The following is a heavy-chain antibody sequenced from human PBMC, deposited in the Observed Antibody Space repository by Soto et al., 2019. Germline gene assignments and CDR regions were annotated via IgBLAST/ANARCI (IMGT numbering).Heavy chain of an antibody. CDR1: GGSISSYY. CDR3: ATSTGAGIAAAAYYYYGMDV. V-gene: IGHV4-4*07. J-gene: IGHJ6*02. CDR2: IYTSGST. D-gene: IGHD6-13*01. Sequence: PSETLSLTCTVSGGSISSYYWSWIRQPAGKGLEWIGRIYTSGSTNYNPSLKSRVTMSVDTSKNQFSLKLSSVTAADTAVYYCATSTGAGIAAAAYYYYGMDVWGQGTTVTVS.